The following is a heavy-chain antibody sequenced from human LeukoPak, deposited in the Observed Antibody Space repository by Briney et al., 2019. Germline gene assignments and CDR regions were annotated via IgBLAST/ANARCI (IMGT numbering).Heavy chain of an antibody. V-gene: IGHV3-21*01. CDR1: GFTFSRYS. D-gene: IGHD4-17*01. CDR3: ARDGYGDRRGDY. J-gene: IGHJ4*02. CDR2: ISISSNYK. Sequence: GGSLRLSCAASGFTFSRYSMNWVRQAPGKGLEWVSSISISSNYKYYPDSLKGRFTISRDNAKNSLYLQMNSLRAEDTAVYYCARDGYGDRRGDYWGQGTLVTVSS.